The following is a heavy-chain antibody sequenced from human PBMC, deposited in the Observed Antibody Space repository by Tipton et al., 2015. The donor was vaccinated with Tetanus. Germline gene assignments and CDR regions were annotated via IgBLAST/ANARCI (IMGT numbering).Heavy chain of an antibody. J-gene: IGHJ3*02. CDR3: ARYGKGYCSGGDCYSDGFDI. CDR2: INHSGST. CDR1: GGSFSGYF. V-gene: IGHV4-34*01. Sequence: TLSLTCAVYGGSFSGYFWSWIRQPPGKGLEWIGEINHSGSTNYNPSLKSRVTMSVDTSKNQFSLKLSSVTAADTAVYYCARYGKGYCSGGDCYSDGFDIWGQGTMVTVSS. D-gene: IGHD2-15*01.